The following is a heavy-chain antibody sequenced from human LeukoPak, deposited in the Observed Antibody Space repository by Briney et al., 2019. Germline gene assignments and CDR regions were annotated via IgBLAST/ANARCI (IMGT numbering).Heavy chain of an antibody. Sequence: KPSETLSLTCIVSGGSISTSAYYWGWIRQPPGKGLEWIGSIYYSGSTYYNPSLKSRVTISVDTSKNQFSLKLSSVTAADTAVYYCARNSYHCGMDVWGQGTTVTVSS. V-gene: IGHV4-39*01. CDR1: GGSISTSAYY. J-gene: IGHJ6*02. D-gene: IGHD2-21*01. CDR2: IYYSGST. CDR3: ARNSYHCGMDV.